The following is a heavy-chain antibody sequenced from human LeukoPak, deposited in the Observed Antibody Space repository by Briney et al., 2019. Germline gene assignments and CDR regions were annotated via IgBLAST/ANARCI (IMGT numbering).Heavy chain of an antibody. V-gene: IGHV4-39*07. CDR1: GGSISSSSYY. Sequence: SETLSLTCTVSGGSISSSSYYWGWIRQPPGKGLEWIGSIYYSGSTYYNPSLKSRVTISVDTSKNQFSLKLSSVTAADTAVYYCARAGYFMITFGGVIVNAFDIWGQGTMVTVSS. J-gene: IGHJ3*02. D-gene: IGHD3-16*02. CDR3: ARAGYFMITFGGVIVNAFDI. CDR2: IYYSGST.